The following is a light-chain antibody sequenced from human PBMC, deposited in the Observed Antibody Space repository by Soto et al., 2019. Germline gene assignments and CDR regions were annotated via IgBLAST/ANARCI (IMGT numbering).Light chain of an antibody. CDR2: EVN. CDR1: SSDIGAYDY. CDR3: NSYTSRYTFV. Sequence: QSALTQPASLSGSPGQSITISCTGTSSDIGAYDYVSWFQQHPGKAPKLMISEVNNRPSGVSNRFSGSKSGNTAYLTISGLQVEDEADYYCNSYTSRYTFVLGTGTKVTVL. V-gene: IGLV2-14*01. J-gene: IGLJ1*01.